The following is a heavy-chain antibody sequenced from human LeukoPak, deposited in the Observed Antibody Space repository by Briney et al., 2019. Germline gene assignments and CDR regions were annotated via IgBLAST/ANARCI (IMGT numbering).Heavy chain of an antibody. CDR1: GDSISSSNYY. D-gene: IGHD6-19*01. CDR2: IFYSGRT. J-gene: IGHJ4*02. V-gene: IGHV4-39*01. Sequence: SETLSLTCTVPGDSISSSNYYWGWIRQPPGKGLEWIGSIFYSGRTYYNTSLKSRVTLSVTTSKNQSSLKLSSVTAADTAVYYCARRLAGAGAFDYWGQGTLVPVSS. CDR3: ARRLAGAGAFDY.